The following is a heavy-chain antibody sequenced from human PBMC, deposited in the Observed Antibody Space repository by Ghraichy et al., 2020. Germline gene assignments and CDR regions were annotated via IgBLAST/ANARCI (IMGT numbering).Heavy chain of an antibody. J-gene: IGHJ1*01. Sequence: ASVKVSCKASGYTFTSYAVHWVRQAPGQRPEWMGWINPDNGKTKYSQNFQDRLTFTRDTSASPAYMDLSSLRSEDTAVYYCSRGSTQWLVSSLGYWGQGTLVTVSS. CDR3: SRGSTQWLVSSLGY. V-gene: IGHV1-3*01. CDR1: GYTFTSYA. D-gene: IGHD6-19*01. CDR2: INPDNGKT.